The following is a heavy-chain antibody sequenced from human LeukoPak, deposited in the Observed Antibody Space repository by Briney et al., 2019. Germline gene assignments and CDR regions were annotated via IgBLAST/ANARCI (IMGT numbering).Heavy chain of an antibody. CDR2: INAGNGDT. D-gene: IGHD1/OR15-1a*01. V-gene: IGHV1-3*01. CDR1: GFTFTTFA. CDR3: ARGGTGTWGYFDY. J-gene: IGHJ4*02. Sequence: ASVKVSCKTSGFTFTTFAMHWVRQAPGQRLEWMGWINAGNGDTKYSQKFQGRVTITRDTSATTAYMELSSLTSEDTAVYYCARGGTGTWGYFDYWGQGTLVTVSS.